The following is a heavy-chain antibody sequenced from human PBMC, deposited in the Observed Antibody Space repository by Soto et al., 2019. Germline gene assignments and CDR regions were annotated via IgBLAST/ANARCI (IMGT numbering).Heavy chain of an antibody. Sequence: GGSLRLSCAASGFTFSNAWMSWVRQAPGKGLEWVGRIKSKTDGGTTDYAAPVKGRFTISRDDSKNTLYLQMNSLKTEDTAVYYCTTDGPNTGPMTTVTTDAFDIWGQGTMVTVSS. J-gene: IGHJ3*02. CDR3: TTDGPNTGPMTTVTTDAFDI. V-gene: IGHV3-15*01. CDR1: GFTFSNAW. D-gene: IGHD4-4*01. CDR2: IKSKTDGGTT.